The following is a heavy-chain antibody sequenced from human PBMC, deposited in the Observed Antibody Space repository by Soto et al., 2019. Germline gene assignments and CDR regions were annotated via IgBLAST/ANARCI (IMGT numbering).Heavy chain of an antibody. V-gene: IGHV1-8*01. CDR1: GYTFTSYD. D-gene: IGHD2-2*01. CDR2: MTPKSGNT. Sequence: QVQLVQSGAEVKKPGASVKVSCKASGYTFTSYDINWVRQATGQGLEWMGWMTPKSGNTGYAPKFQGRVTMTRNTSRSTAYMELSSLRSEDTAVYYCAREGLSGLVPADMGGNWFDPWCQGTLVTVSS. CDR3: AREGLSGLVPADMGGNWFDP. J-gene: IGHJ5*02.